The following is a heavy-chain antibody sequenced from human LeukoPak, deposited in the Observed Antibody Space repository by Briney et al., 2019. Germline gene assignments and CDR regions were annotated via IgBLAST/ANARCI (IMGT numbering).Heavy chain of an antibody. V-gene: IGHV1-46*01. D-gene: IGHD5-24*01. CDR2: INPGDGST. CDR1: GYTFTTYY. CDR3: AREGSRDAYYFDY. Sequence: ASVTVSCKASGYTFTTYYIQWVRQAPREELEWMGIINPGDGSTTYAQKFQGSVTMTRDTSTSTVYMKLSSLRSEDTAVYYCAREGSRDAYYFDYWGQGTLVTVSS. J-gene: IGHJ4*02.